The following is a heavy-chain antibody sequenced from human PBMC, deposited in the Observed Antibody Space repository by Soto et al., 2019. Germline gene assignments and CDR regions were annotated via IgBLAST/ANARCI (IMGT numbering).Heavy chain of an antibody. D-gene: IGHD2-2*01. V-gene: IGHV3-9*01. CDR2: ISWNSGSI. J-gene: IGHJ4*02. CDR3: AKESCSSTSCLAHFDY. CDR1: GFTFDDYA. Sequence: PVGSLRLSCAASGFTFDDYAMHWVRQATGKGLEWVSGISWNSGSIGYADSVKGRFTISRDNAKNSLYLQMNSLRAEDTALYYCAKESCSSTSCLAHFDYWGQGTLVTVSS.